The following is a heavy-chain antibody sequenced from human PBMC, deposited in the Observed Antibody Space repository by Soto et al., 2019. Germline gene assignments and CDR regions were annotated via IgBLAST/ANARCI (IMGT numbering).Heavy chain of an antibody. CDR1: NGSISTFY. CDR3: ARSSHKESWFDP. V-gene: IGHV4-4*07. CDR2: IHGSGSA. D-gene: IGHD6-13*01. Sequence: QVQLQESGPGLVKPSETLSLTCTVSNGSISTFYWNWIRQSAGKGLEWIGRIHGSGSATYNPSLRSRVTMSVDTSKNQFSLKVNSVTGADTAVYYCARSSHKESWFDPWGKGTLVTVSS. J-gene: IGHJ5*02.